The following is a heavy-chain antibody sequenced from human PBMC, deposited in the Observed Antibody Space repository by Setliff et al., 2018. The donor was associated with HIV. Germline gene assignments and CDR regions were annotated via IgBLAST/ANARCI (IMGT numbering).Heavy chain of an antibody. CDR3: ARDLGSGRRWFDP. CDR1: GGTFSSYA. V-gene: IGHV1-69*10. Sequence: SVKVSCKASGGTFSSYAITWVRQAPGQGLEWMGGISPIIGNANYAQKFQGRITITADKSTSTAYMGLSSLRSEDTAVYYCARDLGSGRRWFDPWGQGTMVTVSS. J-gene: IGHJ5*02. D-gene: IGHD3-10*01. CDR2: ISPIIGNA.